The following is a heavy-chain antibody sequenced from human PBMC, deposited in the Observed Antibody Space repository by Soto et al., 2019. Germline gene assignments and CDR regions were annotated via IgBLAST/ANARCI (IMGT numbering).Heavy chain of an antibody. Sequence: PGGSLRLSCAASGFTFSSYAMSWVRQAPGKGLEWVSAISGSGGSTYYADSVKGRFTISRDNSKNTLYLQMNSLRAEDTAVYYCAKDPTQYSSGPVDYWGQGTLVTVSS. CDR3: AKDPTQYSSGPVDY. D-gene: IGHD6-19*01. J-gene: IGHJ4*02. CDR2: ISGSGGST. CDR1: GFTFSSYA. V-gene: IGHV3-23*01.